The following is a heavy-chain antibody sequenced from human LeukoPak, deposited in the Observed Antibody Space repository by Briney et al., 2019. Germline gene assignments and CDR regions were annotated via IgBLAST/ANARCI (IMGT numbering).Heavy chain of an antibody. CDR2: IRYDGSNK. J-gene: IGHJ6*03. D-gene: IGHD3-22*01. V-gene: IGHV3-30*02. CDR3: ARERGPSYESSHFMDV. CDR1: GFTFSSYG. Sequence: GGTLRLSCAASGFTFSSYGMHWVRQAPGKGLEWVAFIRYDGSNKYYADSVKGRFTISRDNSKNTLYLQMNSLRAEDTGVYYCARERGPSYESSHFMDVWGKGTTVTVSS.